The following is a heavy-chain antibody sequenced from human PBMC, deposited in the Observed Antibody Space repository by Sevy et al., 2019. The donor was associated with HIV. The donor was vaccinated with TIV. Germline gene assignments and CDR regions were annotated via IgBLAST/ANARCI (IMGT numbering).Heavy chain of an antibody. CDR1: GFRFSNYG. CDR2: ISYDGCDQ. CDR3: AKNGKGYDDDSRDYYDTSDYYQNDGMDV. V-gene: IGHV3-30*18. D-gene: IGHD3-22*01. J-gene: IGHJ6*02. Sequence: GGSLRLSCAASGFRFSNYGVHWVRQAPGKGLEWVAHISYDGCDQYYADSVKGRFAISRENSKNTLYLQMNSLRPDDTAVYYCAKNGKGYDDDSRDYYDTSDYYQNDGMDVSGQGTTVTVSS.